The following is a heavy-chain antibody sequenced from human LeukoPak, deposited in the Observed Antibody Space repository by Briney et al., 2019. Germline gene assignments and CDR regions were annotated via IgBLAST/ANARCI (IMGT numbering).Heavy chain of an antibody. CDR1: GGSFTTYY. Sequence: SETLSLTCAVYGGSFTTYYGTWIRQPPGKGLEWIGEINLRGTTNYNPSLKSRVTISVDTSRNQFSLNLTSVTAADTAMYYCAREQWAYRSYYASSGHHDYWGQGTLVTVSS. D-gene: IGHD3-22*01. CDR3: AREQWAYRSYYASSGHHDY. CDR2: INLRGTT. V-gene: IGHV4-34*01. J-gene: IGHJ4*02.